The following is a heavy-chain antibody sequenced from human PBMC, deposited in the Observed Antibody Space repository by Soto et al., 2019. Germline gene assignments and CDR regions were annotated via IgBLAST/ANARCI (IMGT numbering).Heavy chain of an antibody. V-gene: IGHV1-2*02. CDR1: GYTFTGYY. CDR2: INPNSGGT. J-gene: IGHJ4*02. D-gene: IGHD2-8*01. Sequence: ASVKVSCKASGYTFTGYYMHWVRQAPGQGLEWMGWINPNSGGTNYAQKFQGRVTMTRDTSISTAYMELSRLRSDDTAVYYCARSDIVLMVYAPADYWGQGTLVTVSS. CDR3: ARSDIVLMVYAPADY.